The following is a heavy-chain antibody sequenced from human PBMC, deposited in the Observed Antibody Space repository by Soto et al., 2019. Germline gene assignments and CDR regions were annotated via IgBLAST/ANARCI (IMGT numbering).Heavy chain of an antibody. D-gene: IGHD3-3*01. V-gene: IGHV4-59*01. J-gene: IGHJ5*02. CDR3: ARDVYDFWSGYYNYWFDP. CDR1: CGSIISYY. Sequence: PSATLSLTGTVSCGSIISYYWSWIRQPPGKGLEWIGYIYYSGSTNYNPSLKSRVTISVDTSKNQFSLKLSSVTAADTAVYYCARDVYDFWSGYYNYWFDPWGQGTLVTVSS. CDR2: IYYSGST.